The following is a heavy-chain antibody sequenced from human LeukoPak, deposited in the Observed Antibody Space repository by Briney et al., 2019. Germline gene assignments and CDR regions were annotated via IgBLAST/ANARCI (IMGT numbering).Heavy chain of an antibody. CDR1: GFIFSNYG. CDR2: ISTSGNTI. V-gene: IGHV3-48*03. D-gene: IGHD6-19*01. CDR3: ARGPLIAVTGTGY. J-gene: IGHJ4*02. Sequence: GRSLTLSCAATGFIFSNYGMHWVRQAPGKRLEWVSYISTSGNTIYYADSVKGRFTMSRDNAKKSLFLQMDRLRADDTAVYHCARGPLIAVTGTGYWGQGTLVTVSS.